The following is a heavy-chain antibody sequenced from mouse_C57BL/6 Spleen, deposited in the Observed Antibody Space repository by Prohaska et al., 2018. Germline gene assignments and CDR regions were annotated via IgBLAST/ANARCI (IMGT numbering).Heavy chain of an antibody. CDR1: GFTFSKYW. CDR2: IRLKSDNYAT. Sequence: VKLEESGGGLVQTGGTMKLSCVGSGFTFSKYWMNWVSQSPEKGRELVAQIRLKSDNYATHDAESVKGRFTISRDDSKSSVYLQMNNVRAEDTGIYYCTGPGSSLGDWGQGTTLTVSS. D-gene: IGHD1-1*01. J-gene: IGHJ2*01. CDR3: TGPGSSLGD. V-gene: IGHV6-3*01.